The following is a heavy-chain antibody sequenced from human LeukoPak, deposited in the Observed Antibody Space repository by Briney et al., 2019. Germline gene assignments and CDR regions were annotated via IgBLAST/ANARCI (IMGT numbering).Heavy chain of an antibody. CDR2: ISSNGGST. CDR3: LKGYCSSISCYGDY. V-gene: IGHV3-64D*09. Sequence: PGGSLRLSCSASEXTFSSYAMHWVRQAPGKGLEYVSAISSNGGSTYYADSVKGRFTISRDNSKNTLYLQMSSLRAEDTAVYYCLKGYCSSISCYGDYWGQGTLVTVSS. J-gene: IGHJ4*02. CDR1: EXTFSSYA. D-gene: IGHD2-2*01.